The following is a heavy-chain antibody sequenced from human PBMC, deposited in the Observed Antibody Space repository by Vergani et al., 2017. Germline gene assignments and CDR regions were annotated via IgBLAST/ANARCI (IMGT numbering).Heavy chain of an antibody. CDR3: ARTHGDILPPDPRRLDY. J-gene: IGHJ4*02. V-gene: IGHV1-46*03. Sequence: QVLLVHSGAEVKKPGASVRFSCKTSGYTFTNYYIHWVRQAPGQGLEWMGIINPSGGSTTYAQQFQGRLTMTRDTSTSTVYMELSNLRSEDTAVYYCARTHGDILPPDPRRLDYWGQGTLVTVSS. CDR1: GYTFTNYY. CDR2: INPSGGST.